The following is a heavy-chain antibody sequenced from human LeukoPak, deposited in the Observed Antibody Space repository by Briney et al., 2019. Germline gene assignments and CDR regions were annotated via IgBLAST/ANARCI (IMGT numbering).Heavy chain of an antibody. J-gene: IGHJ4*02. D-gene: IGHD6-19*01. CDR2: IYSGGTT. V-gene: IGHV3-66*01. CDR3: ASASAWYRIDY. Sequence: GGSLRLSCAVSGFSVSSNYMSCVRQAPGKGLEWVSLIYSGGTTYYGDAVKGRFTISRDNSKNTLYLQMSSLRAEDTAVYYCASASAWYRIDYWGQGTLVTVSS. CDR1: GFSVSSNY.